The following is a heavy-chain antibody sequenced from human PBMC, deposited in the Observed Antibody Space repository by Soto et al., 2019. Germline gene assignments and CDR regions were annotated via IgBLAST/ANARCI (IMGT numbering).Heavy chain of an antibody. V-gene: IGHV3-33*01. J-gene: IGHJ6*02. CDR1: GFTFSSYG. CDR3: ARDWNGMDV. D-gene: IGHD3-3*01. CDR2: IWYDGSNK. Sequence: QVQLVESGGGVVQPGRSLRLSCAASGFTFSSYGIHWVRQAPGKGLEWVAVIWYDGSNKYYADSVKGRFSISRDNSKNTVHLQMNSLTAEDTAEYHCARDWNGMDVWGQGTTVTFSS.